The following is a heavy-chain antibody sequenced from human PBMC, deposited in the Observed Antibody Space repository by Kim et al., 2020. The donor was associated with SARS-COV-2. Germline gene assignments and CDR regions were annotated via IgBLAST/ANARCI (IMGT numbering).Heavy chain of an antibody. J-gene: IGHJ4*02. Sequence: VEGRFTISRDNAKNSLFLQMDSLSAEDTAFYYCAKDQHYYGSGSYFNSFDSWGQGTLVTVSS. V-gene: IGHV3-9*01. D-gene: IGHD3-10*01. CDR3: AKDQHYYGSGSYFNSFDS.